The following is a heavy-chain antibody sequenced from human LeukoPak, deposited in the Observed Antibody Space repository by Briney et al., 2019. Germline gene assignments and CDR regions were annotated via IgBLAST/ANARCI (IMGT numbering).Heavy chain of an antibody. D-gene: IGHD3-10*01. CDR3: ARVGDHYHWYFDL. Sequence: PGGSLTLSCEASGFSVGTKYMNWVRQAPGKGLEWVSILYSGADTYYADSVKGRFTISRDSSKNTLFLRMNSLRADDTAIYYCARVGDHYHWYFDLWGRGTRVSVSS. CDR1: GFSVGTKY. J-gene: IGHJ2*01. V-gene: IGHV3-53*01. CDR2: LYSGADT.